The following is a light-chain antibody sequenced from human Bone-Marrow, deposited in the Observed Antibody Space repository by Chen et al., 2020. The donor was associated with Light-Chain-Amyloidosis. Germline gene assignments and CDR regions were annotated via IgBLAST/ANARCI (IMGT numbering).Light chain of an antibody. CDR1: SIDVGGDNH. Sequence: QSALTQPASVSGSPGQSITISCTGTSIDVGGDNHVSWYQQPPDKAPKLMIYECTNRPSWVPDRFSGSTSDNTASLTISGLHTEDEADYFCSSYTITNTLVFGSGTRVTVL. J-gene: IGLJ1*01. CDR2: ECT. V-gene: IGLV2-14*01. CDR3: SSYTITNTLV.